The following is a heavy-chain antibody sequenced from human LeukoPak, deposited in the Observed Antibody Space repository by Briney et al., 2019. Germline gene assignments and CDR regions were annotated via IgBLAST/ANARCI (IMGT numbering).Heavy chain of an antibody. D-gene: IGHD1-26*01. CDR1: GGSMISADTY. CDR3: ARRGWGENWFDP. J-gene: IGHJ5*02. Sequence: PSETLSLTCTVSGGSMISADTYWTWIRQSPGKGLEWIGYFYYNGRTYYNPSLKSRVTISGDTSKNQFSLKLSSVTAADTAVYYCARRGWGENWFDPWGQGTLVTVSS. CDR2: FYYNGRT. V-gene: IGHV4-30-4*01.